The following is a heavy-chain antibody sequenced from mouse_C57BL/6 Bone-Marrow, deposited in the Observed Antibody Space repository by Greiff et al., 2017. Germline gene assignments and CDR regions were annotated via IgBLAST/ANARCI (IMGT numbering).Heavy chain of an antibody. CDR3: SGTFYGSDPLDY. Sequence: EVQLQESGAELVKPGASVKLSCTASGFNITDYYMHWVKQRPEQGLEWIGRIDPEDGETKYAPKFQGKATITADTSSTTAYLQLSNLTSEDTAVYYFSGTFYGSDPLDYWGQGTALTVSA. J-gene: IGHJ2*01. CDR1: GFNITDYY. CDR2: IDPEDGET. D-gene: IGHD1-1*01. V-gene: IGHV14-2*01.